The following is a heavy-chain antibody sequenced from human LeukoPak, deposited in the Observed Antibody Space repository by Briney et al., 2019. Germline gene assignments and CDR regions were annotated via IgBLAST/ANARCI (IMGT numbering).Heavy chain of an antibody. CDR2: ISGGGGST. Sequence: PGGSLRLSCAASGFTFDNYAIHWVRQAPGKGLEWVSAISGGGGSTYYANSVKGRFTISRDTSRNTLYLQMNSLRAEDTAVYYCAKDRETAMDTYRAPYGMDVWGQGTTVTVSS. CDR3: AKDRETAMDTYRAPYGMDV. V-gene: IGHV3-23*01. J-gene: IGHJ6*02. CDR1: GFTFDNYA. D-gene: IGHD5-18*01.